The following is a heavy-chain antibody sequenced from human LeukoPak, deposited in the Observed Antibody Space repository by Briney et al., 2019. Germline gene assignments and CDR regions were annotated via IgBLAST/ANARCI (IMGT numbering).Heavy chain of an antibody. D-gene: IGHD6-13*01. Sequence: GGSLRLSCAASGFTFDDYAMHWVRHAPGKGREWVSGISWNSGSIGYADSVKGRFTISRDNAKNSLYLQMNSLRAEDTALYYCAKEGSAAAPFDYWGQGTLVTVSS. CDR2: ISWNSGSI. J-gene: IGHJ4*02. CDR3: AKEGSAAAPFDY. CDR1: GFTFDDYA. V-gene: IGHV3-9*01.